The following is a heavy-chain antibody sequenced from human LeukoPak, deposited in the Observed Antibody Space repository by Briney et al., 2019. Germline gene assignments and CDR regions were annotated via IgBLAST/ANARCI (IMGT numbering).Heavy chain of an antibody. D-gene: IGHD3-9*01. CDR1: GGSISSSSYY. CDR2: IYYSGST. V-gene: IGHV4-39*02. Sequence: PSETLSLTCTVSGGSISSSSYYWGWIRQPPGKGLEWIGSIYYSGSTYYNPSLKSRVTISVDTSKNQFSLKLSSVTAADTAVYYCARERHFDWSRGKYYFDYWGQGTLVTVSS. J-gene: IGHJ4*02. CDR3: ARERHFDWSRGKYYFDY.